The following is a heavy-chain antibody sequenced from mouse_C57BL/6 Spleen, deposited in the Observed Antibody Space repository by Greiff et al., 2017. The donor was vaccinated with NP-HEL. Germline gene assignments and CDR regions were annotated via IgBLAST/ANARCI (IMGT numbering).Heavy chain of an antibody. V-gene: IGHV5-4*01. Sequence: EVKLMESGGGLVKPGGSLKLSCAASGFTFSSYAMSWVRQTPEKRLEWVATISDGGSYTYYPDNVKGRFTISRDNAKNNLYLQMSHLKSEDTAMSYCARDNDYSYWYFAVWGTGTTVTVSS. CDR3: ARDNDYSYWYFAV. CDR2: ISDGGSYT. D-gene: IGHD2-4*01. J-gene: IGHJ1*03. CDR1: GFTFSSYA.